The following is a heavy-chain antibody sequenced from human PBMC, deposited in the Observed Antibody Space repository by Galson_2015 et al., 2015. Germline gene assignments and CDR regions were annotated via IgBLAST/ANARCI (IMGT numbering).Heavy chain of an antibody. CDR1: GFTFSNAW. J-gene: IGHJ4*02. D-gene: IGHD2-8*01. CDR3: ISGARNDIDGVPPDY. Sequence: SLRLSCAASGFTFSNAWMSWVRQAPGKGLEWVGRIRSKTDGGTTEYTAPVKGRFTISSDNSKKTLYLQMNSLKTEDTAVYYCISGARNDIDGVPPDYWGQGTLVTVSS. CDR2: IRSKTDGGTT. V-gene: IGHV3-15*01.